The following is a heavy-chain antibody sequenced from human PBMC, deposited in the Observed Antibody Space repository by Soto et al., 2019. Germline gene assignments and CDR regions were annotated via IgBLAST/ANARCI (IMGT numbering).Heavy chain of an antibody. Sequence: GGSLRLSCAASGFTFSDYYMSWIRQAPGKGLEWVSYISSSSSYTNYADSVKGRFTISRDNAKNSLYLQMNSLRAEDTAVYYCARELGYCSSTSCYLSYYYYYGMDVWGQGTTVTVSS. CDR3: ARELGYCSSTSCYLSYYYYYGMDV. CDR1: GFTFSDYY. V-gene: IGHV3-11*06. J-gene: IGHJ6*02. D-gene: IGHD2-2*01. CDR2: ISSSSSYT.